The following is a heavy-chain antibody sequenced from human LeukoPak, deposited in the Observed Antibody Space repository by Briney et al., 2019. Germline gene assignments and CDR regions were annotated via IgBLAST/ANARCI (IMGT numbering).Heavy chain of an antibody. CDR1: GFSLSTTGVG. V-gene: IGHV2-5*02. Sequence: SGPTLVNPTQTLTLTCTFSGFSLSTTGVGVVWIRKPPEKALEWLALIYWDDDKRYSPSLKNRLTITKDTSKNQVVLTMTIMDRVDTATYYWAQAMRSSGYDSLFDYWGQGTLVTVSS. D-gene: IGHD5-12*01. CDR3: AQAMRSSGYDSLFDY. J-gene: IGHJ4*02. CDR2: IYWDDDK.